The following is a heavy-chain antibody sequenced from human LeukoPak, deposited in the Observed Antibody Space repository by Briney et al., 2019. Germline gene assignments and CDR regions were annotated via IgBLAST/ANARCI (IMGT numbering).Heavy chain of an antibody. V-gene: IGHV1-18*01. D-gene: IGHD1-26*01. CDR2: VSTYNGNT. CDR3: ARRGGSYSHSDF. J-gene: IGHJ4*02. CDR1: GYTFTSYG. Sequence: GASVKVSCKASGYTFTSYGIIWVRQAPGQGLEWMGWVSTYNGNTDYVPKLQDRVTMTTDTSTNTAYMELRSLRSDDTAVYYCARRGGSYSHSDFWGQGTLVTVSS.